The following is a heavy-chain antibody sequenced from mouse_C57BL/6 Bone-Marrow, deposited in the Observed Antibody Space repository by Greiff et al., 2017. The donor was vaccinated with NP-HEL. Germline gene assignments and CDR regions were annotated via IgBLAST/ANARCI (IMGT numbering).Heavy chain of an antibody. J-gene: IGHJ1*03. CDR2: IRNKANNHAT. Sequence: EVKLVESGGGLVQPGGSMKLSCAASGFTFSDAWMDWVRQSPEKGLEWVAEIRNKANNHATYYAESVKGRFTISRDDSKSSVYLQMNSLRAEDTGIYYCTAITTVFYWYFDVWGTGTTVTVSS. CDR1: GFTFSDAW. V-gene: IGHV6-6*01. CDR3: TAITTVFYWYFDV. D-gene: IGHD1-1*01.